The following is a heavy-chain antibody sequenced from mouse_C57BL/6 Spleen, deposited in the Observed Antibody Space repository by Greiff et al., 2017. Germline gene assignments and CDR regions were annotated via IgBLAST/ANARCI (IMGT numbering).Heavy chain of an antibody. V-gene: IGHV1-64*01. CDR3: ARSGTLSPNYFDY. CDR1: GYTFTSYW. Sequence: QVQLQQPGAELVKPGASVKLSCKASGYTFTSYWMHWVKQRPGQGLEWIGMIHPNSGSTNYNEKFKSKATLTVDKSSSTAYMQLSSLTSEDSAVYYCARSGTLSPNYFDYWGQGTTLTVSS. CDR2: IHPNSGST. D-gene: IGHD3-3*01. J-gene: IGHJ2*01.